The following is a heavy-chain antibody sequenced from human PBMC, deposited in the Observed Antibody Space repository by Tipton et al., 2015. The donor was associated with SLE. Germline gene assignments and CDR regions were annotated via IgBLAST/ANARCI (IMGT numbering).Heavy chain of an antibody. CDR2: MNPNSGNT. CDR3: AREVSVPAAERSLDSFDI. V-gene: IGHV1-8*01. CDR1: GYTFTSYD. J-gene: IGHJ3*02. Sequence: QSGAEVKKPGASVKVSCKASGYTFTSYDINWVRQATGQGLEWMGWMNPNSGNTGYAQKFQGRVTMTTDTSTSTAYMELRSLRSDDTAVYYCAREVSVPAAERSLDSFDIWGQGTMVTVSS. D-gene: IGHD2-2*01.